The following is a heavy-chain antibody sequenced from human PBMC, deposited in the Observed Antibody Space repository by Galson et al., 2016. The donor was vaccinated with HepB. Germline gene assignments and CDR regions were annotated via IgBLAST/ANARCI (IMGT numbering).Heavy chain of an antibody. V-gene: IGHV3-73*01. CDR3: TRVLQQLGIYYYYGMDV. Sequence: SLRLSCAASGFTFSGSTMHWVRQASGKGLEWVGRIRSKANSYATSYAASVKGRFTISRDDSKNTAYLQMISLKTEDTAVYYCTRVLQQLGIYYYYGMDVWGQGTTVTVSS. CDR1: GFTFSGST. J-gene: IGHJ6*02. CDR2: IRSKANSYAT. D-gene: IGHD7-27*01.